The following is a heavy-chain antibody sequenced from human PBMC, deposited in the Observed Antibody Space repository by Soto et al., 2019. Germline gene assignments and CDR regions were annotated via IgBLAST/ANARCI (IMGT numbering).Heavy chain of an antibody. V-gene: IGHV3-48*01. CDR3: ARDSSLDDFCSGYYGGFDY. CDR1: GFTFSSYS. D-gene: IGHD3-3*01. J-gene: IGHJ4*02. CDR2: ISSSSSTI. Sequence: GGSLRLSCAASGFTFSSYSMNWVRQAPGKGLEWVSYISSSSSTIYYADSVKGRFTISRDNAKNSLYLQMNSLRAEDTAVYYCARDSSLDDFCSGYYGGFDYWGQGSLVTVSS.